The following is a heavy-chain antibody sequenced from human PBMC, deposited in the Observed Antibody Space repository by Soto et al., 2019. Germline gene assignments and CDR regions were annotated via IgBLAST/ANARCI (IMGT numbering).Heavy chain of an antibody. CDR2: ISYDGSNK. CDR1: GFTFSSYG. CDR3: AKTAITMIAQYYFDY. D-gene: IGHD3-22*01. Sequence: GGSLRLSCAASGFTFSSYGMHWVRQAPGKGLEWVAVISYDGSNKYYADSVKGRFTISRDNSKNTLYLQMNSLRAEDTAVYYCAKTAITMIAQYYFDYWGQGTLVTVPS. J-gene: IGHJ4*02. V-gene: IGHV3-30*18.